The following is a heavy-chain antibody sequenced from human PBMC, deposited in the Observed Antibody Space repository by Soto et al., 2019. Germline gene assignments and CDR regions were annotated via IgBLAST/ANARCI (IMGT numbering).Heavy chain of an antibody. Sequence: PSETLSLTCTVSGGSISSYYWSWIRQPPGKGLEWIGYINYSGSTNYNPSLKSRVTISVDTSKNQFSLKLSSVTAADTAVYYCARGWGRIFDYWGQGTLVTVSS. D-gene: IGHD7-27*01. CDR2: INYSGST. V-gene: IGHV4-59*08. CDR3: ARGWGRIFDY. CDR1: GGSISSYY. J-gene: IGHJ4*02.